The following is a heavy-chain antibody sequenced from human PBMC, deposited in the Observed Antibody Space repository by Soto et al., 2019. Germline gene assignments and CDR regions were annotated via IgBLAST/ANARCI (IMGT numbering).Heavy chain of an antibody. CDR2: ISGSGGST. Sequence: GGSLRLSCAASGFTFNTYAMSWVRQAPGKGLEWVSAISGSGGSTYYADSVKGRFTISRDNSKNTLYLQMNSLRDEDTAVYYCAKDLKLMIAVAGTLDYWGQGTLVTVSS. V-gene: IGHV3-23*01. CDR3: AKDLKLMIAVAGTLDY. J-gene: IGHJ4*02. CDR1: GFTFNTYA. D-gene: IGHD6-19*01.